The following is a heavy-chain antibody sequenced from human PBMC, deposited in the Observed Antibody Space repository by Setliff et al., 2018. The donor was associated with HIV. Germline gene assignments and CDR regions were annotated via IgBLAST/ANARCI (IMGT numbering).Heavy chain of an antibody. V-gene: IGHV3-7*01. CDR3: ARDAPYTSSWLYYSYYYGLDV. CDR2: IKQDGSEK. CDR1: GFTFNNYW. Sequence: GGSLRLSCVASGFTFNNYWMNWVRQAPGKGLEWVANIKQDGSEKYYVGSVKGRFTISRDNANNSLYLQMNSLRAEDTALYYCARDAPYTSSWLYYSYYYGLDVWGQGTTVTVSS. D-gene: IGHD6-13*01. J-gene: IGHJ6*02.